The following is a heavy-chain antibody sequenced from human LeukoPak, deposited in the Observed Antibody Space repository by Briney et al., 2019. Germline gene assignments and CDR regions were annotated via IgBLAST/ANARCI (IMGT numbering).Heavy chain of an antibody. D-gene: IGHD2/OR15-2a*01. CDR2: IYYSGST. Sequence: SETLSLICTVSGGSISSYYWRWIRQPPGKGLEWIGYIYYSGSTNYNPSLKSRVTISVDTSKNQFSLKLSSVTAADTAVYYCAREDFYALDYWGQGTLVTVSS. V-gene: IGHV4-59*01. CDR1: GGSISSYY. J-gene: IGHJ4*02. CDR3: AREDFYALDY.